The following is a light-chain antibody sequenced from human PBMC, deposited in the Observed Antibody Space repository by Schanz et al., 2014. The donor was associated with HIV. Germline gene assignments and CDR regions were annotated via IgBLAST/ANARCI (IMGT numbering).Light chain of an antibody. J-gene: IGLJ3*02. V-gene: IGLV2-14*01. CDR1: SNDIGSYNY. Sequence: QSALTQPPSASGSPGQSVTISCIGTSNDIGSYNYVSWYQQHPGKAPKLMIYDVSNRPSGVSNRFSGSKSGNTASLTISGLQAGDEADYYCGSYTTATTWVFGGGTKLTVL. CDR3: GSYTTATTWV. CDR2: DVS.